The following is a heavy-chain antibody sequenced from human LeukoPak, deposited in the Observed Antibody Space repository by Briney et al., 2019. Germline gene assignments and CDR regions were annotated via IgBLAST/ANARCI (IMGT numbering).Heavy chain of an antibody. CDR3: TRQNADAFDI. J-gene: IGHJ3*02. Sequence: GGSLTLSCAASGFTFSDSAMHWVRQASGKGLEWVGRIRGKANSYATAYAASVKGRFTISRGDSKNTAYLQMNSLKTEDTAVYYCTRQNADAFDIWGQGTMVTVSS. CDR1: GFTFSDSA. CDR2: IRGKANSYAT. V-gene: IGHV3-73*01.